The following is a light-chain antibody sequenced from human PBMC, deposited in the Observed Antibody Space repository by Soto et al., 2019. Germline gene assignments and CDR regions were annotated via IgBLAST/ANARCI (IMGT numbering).Light chain of an antibody. J-gene: IGKJ1*01. CDR3: QEYYSYPPA. CDR1: QGIASY. CDR2: AAS. Sequence: AIRMTQSPSSFSASTGDRVTITCRASQGIASYLAWYQQKPGKAPKLLISAASTLQSGVPSRFSGSGSATDFTLTISCLQSEDFATYYCQEYYSYPPAFGQGTKVEIK. V-gene: IGKV1-8*01.